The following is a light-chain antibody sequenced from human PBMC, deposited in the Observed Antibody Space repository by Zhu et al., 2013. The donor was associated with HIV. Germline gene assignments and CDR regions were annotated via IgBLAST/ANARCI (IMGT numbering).Light chain of an antibody. CDR2: GVS. J-gene: IGKJ2*03. CDR3: LQYATQPPYS. Sequence: VLTQSPATLSLSPGERATLSCRADQNVQNYLAWYQQKPGQAPRLVIHGVSTRAIGIPDRFSGSGSRTDFTLTISRLNPEDFAVYYCLQYATQPPYSFGQGTKVEIK. V-gene: IGKV3-20*01. CDR1: QNVQNY.